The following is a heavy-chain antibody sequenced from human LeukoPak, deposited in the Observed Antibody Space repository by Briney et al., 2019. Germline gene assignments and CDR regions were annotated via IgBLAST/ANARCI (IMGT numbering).Heavy chain of an antibody. D-gene: IGHD3-22*01. J-gene: IGHJ5*02. CDR3: ARVGTGYYYDSSGYYH. CDR2: ISYDGSNK. V-gene: IGHV3-30-3*01. CDR1: GFTFSSYA. Sequence: GGSRRLSCAASGFTFSSYAMHWVRQAPGKGLEWVAVISYDGSNKYYADSVKGRFTISRDNSKNTLYLQMNSLRAEDTAVYYCARVGTGYYYDSSGYYHWGQGTLVTVSS.